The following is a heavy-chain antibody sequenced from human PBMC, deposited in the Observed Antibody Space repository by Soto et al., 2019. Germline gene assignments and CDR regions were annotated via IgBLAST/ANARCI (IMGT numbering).Heavy chain of an antibody. J-gene: IGHJ6*02. CDR1: GGSISSGGYY. CDR3: AREGGYGSGSYYKPTLYGMDV. Sequence: PSETLSLTCTVSGGSISSGGYYWSWIRQHPGKGLEWIGYIYYSGSTYYNPSLKSRVTISVDTSKNQFSLKLSSVTAADTAVYYCAREGGYGSGSYYKPTLYGMDVWGQGTTVTVSS. V-gene: IGHV4-31*03. D-gene: IGHD3-10*01. CDR2: IYYSGST.